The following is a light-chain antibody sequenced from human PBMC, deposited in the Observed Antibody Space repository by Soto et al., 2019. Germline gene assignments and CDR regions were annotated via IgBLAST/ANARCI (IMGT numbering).Light chain of an antibody. Sequence: QSALAQPASVSASPGPSIAISCPGTSSDIGAYNYVSGYQQHPDKAPKLLIYDVTTRPSGLSYRFSGSKSDNTASLTISGLQTEDEADYYWSSNTASNTSQIVFGTGT. CDR1: SSDIGAYNY. V-gene: IGLV2-14*03. CDR3: SSNTASNTSQIV. J-gene: IGLJ1*01. CDR2: DVT.